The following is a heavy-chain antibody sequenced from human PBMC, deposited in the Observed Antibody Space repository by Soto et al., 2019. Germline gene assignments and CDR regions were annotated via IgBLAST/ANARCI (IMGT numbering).Heavy chain of an antibody. CDR3: AADHVTTDAFDI. CDR1: GFTLTSSA. D-gene: IGHD4-17*01. V-gene: IGHV1-58*01. CDR2: IVGGSVNT. J-gene: IGHJ3*02. Sequence: SFKIFSNASGFTLTSSAVQWVPQPLLKLVEWIGWIVGGSVNTNYEQKFQERVTITRDMSTSTAYMELSSLRSEDTAVYYCAADHVTTDAFDIWSQGTMVTVSS.